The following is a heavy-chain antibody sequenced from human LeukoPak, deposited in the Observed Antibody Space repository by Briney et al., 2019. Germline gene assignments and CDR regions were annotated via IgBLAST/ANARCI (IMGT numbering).Heavy chain of an antibody. Sequence: AESLRLSCDASGFTFTRIWMRCVRQTPGKGLQWGASINQHGSEKYYVESLKGRVTISRDNAKNSLYLKMNCLRAEDAAVYYCARRYMATSAEDFDYWGQGTLVTVSS. CDR1: GFTFTRIW. CDR3: ARRYMATSAEDFDY. D-gene: IGHD5-24*01. CDR2: INQHGSEK. V-gene: IGHV3-7*01. J-gene: IGHJ4*02.